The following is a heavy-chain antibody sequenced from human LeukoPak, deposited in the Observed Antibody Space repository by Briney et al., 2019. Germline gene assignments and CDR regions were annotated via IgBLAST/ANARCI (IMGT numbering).Heavy chain of an antibody. CDR1: GFTFSYYA. D-gene: IGHD5-12*01. CDR3: AKDGAWLRFDD. Sequence: GGSLRLSCAASGFTFSYYAMTWVRQAPGKGLEWVSTISGSGDSTYYADSVKGRFTISRDDSKNTLYLQMKNLRAEDTAVYYCAKDGAWLRFDDWGQGILVTVSS. CDR2: ISGSGDST. V-gene: IGHV3-23*01. J-gene: IGHJ4*02.